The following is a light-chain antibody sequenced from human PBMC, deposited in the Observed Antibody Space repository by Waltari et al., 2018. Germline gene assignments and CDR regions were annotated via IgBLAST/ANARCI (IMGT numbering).Light chain of an antibody. V-gene: IGKV3-20*01. J-gene: IGKJ4*01. CDR2: DAS. CDR1: QSIRD. Sequence: ESVLTQSPGTLSLSPGERATLSCRPSQSIRDLAWYQQKGGQAPRLLIYDASRRTTGVPDRVSGSGSGTDFTLSISRLEPEDSAVYYCQQYGNSPVSFGGGTRVEIK. CDR3: QQYGNSPVS.